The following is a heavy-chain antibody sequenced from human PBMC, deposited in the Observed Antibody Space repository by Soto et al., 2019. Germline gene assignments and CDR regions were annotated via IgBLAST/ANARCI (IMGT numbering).Heavy chain of an antibody. V-gene: IGHV4-31*03. CDR3: ARQPYYDFWSGYYKGAPDHWYFDL. CDR2: IYYSGST. J-gene: IGHJ2*01. CDR1: GGSISSGGYY. Sequence: PSETLSLTCTVSGGSISSGGYYWSWIRQHPGKGLEWIGYIYYSGSTYYNPSLKSRVTISVDTSKNQFSLKLSSVTAADTAVYYCARQPYYDFWSGYYKGAPDHWYFDLRGRGTLVTVSS. D-gene: IGHD3-3*01.